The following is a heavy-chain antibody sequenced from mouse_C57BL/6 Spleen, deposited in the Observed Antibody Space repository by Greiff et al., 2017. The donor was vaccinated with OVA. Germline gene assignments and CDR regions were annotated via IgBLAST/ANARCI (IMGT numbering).Heavy chain of an antibody. D-gene: IGHD2-5*01. CDR2: IWSGGST. CDR1: GFSFTSYG. CDR3: AGNPAYYSNYEGDMDY. J-gene: IGHJ4*01. Sequence: VKLVESGPGLVQPSQSLSITCTVSGFSFTSYGVHWVRQSPGKGLEWLGVIWSGGSTDDNAAFISRLSISTDNTKSQVYFKMNSLHNDDTAIYDGAGNPAYYSNYEGDMDYWGQGTTVTVSS. V-gene: IGHV2-2*01.